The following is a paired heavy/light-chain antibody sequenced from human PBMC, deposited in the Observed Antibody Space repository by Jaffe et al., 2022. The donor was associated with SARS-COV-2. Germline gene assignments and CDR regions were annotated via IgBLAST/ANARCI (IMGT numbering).Light chain of an antibody. CDR1: SGHSSYI. Sequence: QPVLTQSSSASASLGSSVKLTCTLSSGHSSYIIAWHQQQPGKAPRYLMKLEGSGSYNKGSGVPDRFSGSSSGADRYLTISNLQSEDEADYYCETWDSNTHWVFGGGTKLTVL. V-gene: IGLV4-60*03. CDR2: LEGSGSY. J-gene: IGLJ3*02. CDR3: ETWDSNTHWV.
Heavy chain of an antibody. CDR3: AKADLDYDILTGESVFDY. J-gene: IGHJ4*02. Sequence: EVQLVESGGGLVQPGGSLRLSCAASGFTFSSYAMSWVRQAPGKGLEWVSAISGSGGSTYYADSVKGRFTISRDNSKNTLYLQMNSLRAEDTAVYYCAKADLDYDILTGESVFDYWGQGTLVTVSS. CDR1: GFTFSSYA. V-gene: IGHV3-23*04. CDR2: ISGSGGST. D-gene: IGHD3-9*01.